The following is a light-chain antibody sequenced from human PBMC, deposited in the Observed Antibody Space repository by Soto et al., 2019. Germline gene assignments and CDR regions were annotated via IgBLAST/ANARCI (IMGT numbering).Light chain of an antibody. CDR3: SSYPTSSTPYV. J-gene: IGLJ1*01. CDR1: SSDVGGYNY. CDR2: DVT. V-gene: IGLV2-14*03. Sequence: QSVLTQPASVSGSPGQSITLSCTGTSSDVGGYNYVSWYQQHPVKAPKLMIYDVTNRPSGVSDRFSGSKSGNTASLTISGLQAEDQAAYYCSSYPTSSTPYVFGTGTKVTVL.